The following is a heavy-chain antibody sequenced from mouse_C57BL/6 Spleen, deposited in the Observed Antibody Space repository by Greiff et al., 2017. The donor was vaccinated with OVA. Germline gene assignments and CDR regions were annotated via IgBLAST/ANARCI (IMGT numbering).Heavy chain of an antibody. V-gene: IGHV5-17*01. CDR3: ARGSTVVEGFAY. D-gene: IGHD1-1*01. Sequence: EVKLVESGGGLVKPGGSLKLSCAASGFTFSDYGMHWVRQAPEKGLEWVAYISSGSSTIYYADTVKGRFTISRDNAKNTLFLQMTSLRSEDTAMYYCARGSTVVEGFAYWGQGTLVTVSA. CDR1: GFTFSDYG. CDR2: ISSGSSTI. J-gene: IGHJ3*01.